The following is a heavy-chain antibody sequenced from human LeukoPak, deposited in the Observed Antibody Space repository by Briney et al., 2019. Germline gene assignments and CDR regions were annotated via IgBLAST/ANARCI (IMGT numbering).Heavy chain of an antibody. D-gene: IGHD6-19*01. CDR2: NNSDGSST. J-gene: IGHJ4*02. V-gene: IGHV3-74*01. CDR3: ARGRYSSGWYYFDY. Sequence: GGALRLSCAASGVTFSSYWMHWVRQAPGKGLVWVSRNNSDGSSTSYAESVKGRFTISRDNAKNTLYLQMNSLRAEDTAVYYCARGRYSSGWYYFDYWGQGTLVTVSS. CDR1: GVTFSSYW.